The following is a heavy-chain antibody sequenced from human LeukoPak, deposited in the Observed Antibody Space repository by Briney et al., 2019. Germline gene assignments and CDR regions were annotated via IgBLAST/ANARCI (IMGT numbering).Heavy chain of an antibody. CDR3: ARDRMAYYDSSGITAHDAFDI. V-gene: IGHV3-20*04. D-gene: IGHD3-22*01. CDR2: INWNGGST. Sequence: PEGSLRLSCAASGFTFDDYGRSWVRQAPGKGLEWISGINWNGGSTGYADSVKGRFTISRDNAKNSLYLQMNSLRAEDTALYYCARDRMAYYDSSGITAHDAFDIWGQGTMVTVSS. CDR1: GFTFDDYG. J-gene: IGHJ3*02.